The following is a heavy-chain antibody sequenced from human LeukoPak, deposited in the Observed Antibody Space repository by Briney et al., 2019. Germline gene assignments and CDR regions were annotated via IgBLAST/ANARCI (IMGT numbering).Heavy chain of an antibody. Sequence: SETLCLTCAVYGGSFSGYYWSWIRQPPGKGLEWIGEINHSGSTNYNPSLKSRVTISVDTSKNQFSLKLSSVTAADTAVYYCARGGAGWFGVGYNWFDPWGQGTLVTVSS. CDR1: GGSFSGYY. CDR2: INHSGST. CDR3: ARGGAGWFGVGYNWFDP. D-gene: IGHD3-10*01. J-gene: IGHJ5*02. V-gene: IGHV4-34*01.